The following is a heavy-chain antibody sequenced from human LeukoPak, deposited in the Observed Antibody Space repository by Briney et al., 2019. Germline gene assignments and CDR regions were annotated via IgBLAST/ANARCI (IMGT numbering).Heavy chain of an antibody. Sequence: SETLSLTCAVYGGSFSGYYWSWVRQPPGKGLEWIGEIYHSGSTNYNPSLKSRVTISVDKSKNQFSLKLSSVTAADTAVYYCASLLTGGIAAAGTYDYWGQGTLVTVSS. J-gene: IGHJ4*02. CDR1: GGSFSGYY. CDR3: ASLLTGGIAAAGTYDY. D-gene: IGHD6-13*01. V-gene: IGHV4-34*01. CDR2: IYHSGST.